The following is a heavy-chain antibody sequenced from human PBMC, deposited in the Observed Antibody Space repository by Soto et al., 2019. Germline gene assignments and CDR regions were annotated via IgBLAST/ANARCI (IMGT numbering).Heavy chain of an antibody. J-gene: IGHJ5*01. CDR1: GDSVSSNSAT. Sequence: PSQTLSLTCAISGDSVSSNSATWYWIRQSPSRGLEWLGRTYYRSRWFNDYAGSVKGRITINPDTSNNQFSLQLTSLSPDDTAVYYCARLRGDSWFDFWGQGTRVTVS. CDR3: ARLRGDSWFDF. V-gene: IGHV6-1*01. CDR2: TYYRSRWFN.